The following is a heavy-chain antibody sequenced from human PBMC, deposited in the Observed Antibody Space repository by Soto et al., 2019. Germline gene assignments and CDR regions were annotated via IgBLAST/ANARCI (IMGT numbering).Heavy chain of an antibody. CDR1: GGTFSSYA. D-gene: IGHD5-18*01. CDR3: ARDLIVEGRYSYGSSDY. V-gene: IGHV1-69*06. Sequence: QVQLVQSGAEVQKPGSSVNVSCKASGGTFSSYAISWVRQAPGQGLEWMGGIIPIFGTANYAQKFQGRVTITADKSTSTAYMELSSLRSEDTAVYYCARDLIVEGRYSYGSSDYWGQGTLVTVSS. CDR2: IIPIFGTA. J-gene: IGHJ4*02.